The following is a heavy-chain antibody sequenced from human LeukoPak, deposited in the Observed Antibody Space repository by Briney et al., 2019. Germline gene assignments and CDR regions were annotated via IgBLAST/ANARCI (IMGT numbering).Heavy chain of an antibody. V-gene: IGHV4-34*01. CDR3: ARAVKDVRYSSGWYQAPAYFDY. CDR2: INHSGST. J-gene: IGHJ4*02. CDR1: GGSFSGYY. Sequence: SETLSLTCAVYGGSFSGYYWRWIRQPPGKGLDWIGEINHSGSTNYNPSLKSRVTISVDTSKNQFSLQLSSVPAADTAVYYGARAVKDVRYSSGWYQAPAYFDYWGQGTLGTVSS. D-gene: IGHD6-19*01.